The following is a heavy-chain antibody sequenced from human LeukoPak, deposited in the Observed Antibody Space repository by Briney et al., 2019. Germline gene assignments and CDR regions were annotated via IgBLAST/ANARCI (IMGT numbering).Heavy chain of an antibody. CDR2: INPYNGNT. CDR1: GYTFATYG. V-gene: IGHV1-18*01. Sequence: ASVKVSCKTSGYTFATYGIGWVRQAPGEGLEWMGWINPYNGNTNYAQKVQGRVTMTTDTSTNTTYMELRSLTSDDTAVYYCARQITMIVVVINDAFDIWGQGTMVTVSS. D-gene: IGHD3-22*01. J-gene: IGHJ3*02. CDR3: ARQITMIVVVINDAFDI.